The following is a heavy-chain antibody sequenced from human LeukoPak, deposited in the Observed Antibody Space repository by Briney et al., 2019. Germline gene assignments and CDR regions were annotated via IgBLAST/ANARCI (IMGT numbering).Heavy chain of an antibody. CDR2: ISSSSSYI. V-gene: IGHV3-21*01. CDR3: ARETYYDSSGYCFDY. CDR1: GFTFSSYS. Sequence: GGSLRLSCAASGFTFSSYSMNWVRQAPGKGLEWVSSISSSSSYIYYADSVKGRFTISRDNAKNSLYLQMNSLRAEDTDVYYCARETYYDSSGYCFDYWGQGTLVTVSS. J-gene: IGHJ4*02. D-gene: IGHD3-22*01.